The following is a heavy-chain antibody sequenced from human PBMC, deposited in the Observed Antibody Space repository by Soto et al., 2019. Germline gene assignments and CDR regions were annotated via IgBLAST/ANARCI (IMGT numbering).Heavy chain of an antibody. Sequence: QVQLVQSGAEVKKPGSSVKVSCKASGGTFGIYAITWVRQAPGQGLEWMGGIIPFSHIVNYTQKLQGRVTITADESTSTAYMDLSSLRSEDTAVYYCARSLYSSSWYHSGNSYYYYGMDVWGQGTTVTVSS. CDR3: ARSLYSSSWYHSGNSYYYYGMDV. J-gene: IGHJ6*02. V-gene: IGHV1-69*12. D-gene: IGHD6-13*01. CDR2: IIPFSHIV. CDR1: GGTFGIYA.